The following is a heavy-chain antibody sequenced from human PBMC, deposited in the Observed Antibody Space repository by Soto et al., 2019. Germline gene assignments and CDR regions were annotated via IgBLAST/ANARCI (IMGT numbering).Heavy chain of an antibody. V-gene: IGHV4-30-4*01. CDR1: GGSISSGDYY. Sequence: SGTLSLTCTVSGGSISSGDYYWSWIRQPPGKGLEWIGYIYYSGSTYYNPSLKSRVTISVDTSKNQFSLSLTSVTAAETAVYYCARGRENTAARRLGYYYYYLDVWGRGTTVTVSS. CDR2: IYYSGST. CDR3: ARGRENTAARRLGYYYYYLDV. J-gene: IGHJ6*03. D-gene: IGHD6-6*01.